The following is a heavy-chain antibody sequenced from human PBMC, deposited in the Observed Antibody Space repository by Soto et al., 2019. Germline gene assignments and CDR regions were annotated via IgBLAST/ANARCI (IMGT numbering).Heavy chain of an antibody. J-gene: IGHJ6*02. CDR1: GYSFTSYW. CDR3: ARFGPVVRGDYSYYGMDV. Sequence: GESLKISCKGSGYSFTSYWIGWVRQMPGKGLEWMGIIYPGDSDTRYSPSFQGQVTISADKSISTAYLQWSSLKASDTAMYYCARFGPVVRGDYSYYGMDVWGQGPTVTVYS. CDR2: IYPGDSDT. V-gene: IGHV5-51*01. D-gene: IGHD2-15*01.